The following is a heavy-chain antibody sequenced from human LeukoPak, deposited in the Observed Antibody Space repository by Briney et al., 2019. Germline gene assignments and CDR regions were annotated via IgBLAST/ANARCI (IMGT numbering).Heavy chain of an antibody. D-gene: IGHD3-22*01. CDR3: ARALSGYYFGY. J-gene: IGHJ4*02. V-gene: IGHV1-3*01. CDR2: INAGNGNT. Sequence: ASVKVSCKASGYTFTSYAMHWLCQAPGQRLEWMGWINAGNGNTKYSQKFQGRVTITRDTSASTAYMELSSLRSEDTAVYYCARALSGYYFGYWGQGTLVTVSS. CDR1: GYTFTSYA.